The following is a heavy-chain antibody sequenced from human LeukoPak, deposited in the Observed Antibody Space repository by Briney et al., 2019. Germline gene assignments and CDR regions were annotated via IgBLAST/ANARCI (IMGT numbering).Heavy chain of an antibody. V-gene: IGHV4-59*01. CDR1: GGSISSYY. J-gene: IGHJ6*03. CDR3: ARGFDSWSGYIPNNMDV. Sequence: SETLSLTCTVSGGSISSYYWSWLRQPPGKGLEWIRYIYYSGSTNYTPSLKSRVTISVDTSKNQFSLKLSSVTAADTAVYYCARGFDSWSGYIPNNMDVWSTGTTVTVSS. D-gene: IGHD3-3*01. CDR2: IYYSGST.